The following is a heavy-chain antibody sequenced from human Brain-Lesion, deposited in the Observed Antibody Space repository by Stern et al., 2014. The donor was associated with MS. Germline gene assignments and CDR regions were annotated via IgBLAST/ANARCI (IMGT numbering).Heavy chain of an antibody. CDR2: IWPGDSYS. CDR1: GYRFTSNW. CDR3: ARRGDSSSSGFDY. V-gene: IGHV5-51*01. Sequence: EVHLVASGAEVKKPGESLKISCKGSGYRFTSNWIGWVSPTPGKGLEWMAIIWPGDSYSRYSPSFQGQVTISADKSISTAYLQWSSLQASDTAMYYCARRGDSSSSGFDYWGQGTLVIVSS. J-gene: IGHJ4*02. D-gene: IGHD6-6*01.